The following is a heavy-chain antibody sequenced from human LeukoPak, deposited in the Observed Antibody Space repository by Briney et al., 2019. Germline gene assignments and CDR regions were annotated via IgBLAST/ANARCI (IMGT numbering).Heavy chain of an antibody. CDR3: ARAGNYYFEY. V-gene: IGHV3-74*01. Sequence: GGSLRLSCAASGFTFSSSWVHWVRQAPGKGLVWVSRINSDGRTINYADSVKDRFTICRDNAKNTLYLQMNSLRDEDTAMYYCARAGNYYFEYWGQGTLVTVSS. CDR1: GFTFSSSW. CDR2: INSDGRTI. D-gene: IGHD1-7*01. J-gene: IGHJ4*02.